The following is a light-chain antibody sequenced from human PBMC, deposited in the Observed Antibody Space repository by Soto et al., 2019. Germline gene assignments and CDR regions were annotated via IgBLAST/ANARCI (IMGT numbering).Light chain of an antibody. Sequence: DLQMTQSPSSLSASVGDRFAITLQASQDITNYLNWYQQKPGKAPNLLIYGASNLETGVPSRFSGSGSGTDFTFTISSLQAEDIGTYFCQQYDSVFTFGQGTRLEI. CDR2: GAS. CDR3: QQYDSVFT. J-gene: IGKJ5*01. CDR1: QDITNY. V-gene: IGKV1-33*01.